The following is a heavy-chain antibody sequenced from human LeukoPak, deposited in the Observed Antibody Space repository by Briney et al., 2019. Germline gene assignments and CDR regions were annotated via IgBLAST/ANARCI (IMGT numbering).Heavy chain of an antibody. CDR3: AKDAGYSSSWYFDY. J-gene: IGHJ4*02. CDR1: GFTFSSYA. V-gene: IGHV3-30*04. D-gene: IGHD6-13*01. Sequence: GGSLRLSCAASGFTFSSYAMHWVRQAPGKGLEWVAVIPYDGSNKYYADSVKGRFTISRDNSKNTLYLQMNSLRAEDTAVYYCAKDAGYSSSWYFDYWGQGTLVTVSS. CDR2: IPYDGSNK.